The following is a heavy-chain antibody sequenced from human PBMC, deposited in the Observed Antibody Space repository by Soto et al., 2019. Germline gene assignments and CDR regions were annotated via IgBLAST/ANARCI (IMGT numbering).Heavy chain of an antibody. V-gene: IGHV3-33*01. CDR1: GFTFSSYG. CDR2: IWYDGSNK. J-gene: IGHJ6*02. Sequence: PGGSLRLSCAASGFTFSSYGMHWVRQAPGKGLEWVAVIWYDGSNKYYADSVKGRFTISRDNSKNTLYLQMNSLRAEDTAVYYCARESLHQNDGMDVWGQGTTVTVSS. CDR3: ARESLHQNDGMDV. D-gene: IGHD3-16*01.